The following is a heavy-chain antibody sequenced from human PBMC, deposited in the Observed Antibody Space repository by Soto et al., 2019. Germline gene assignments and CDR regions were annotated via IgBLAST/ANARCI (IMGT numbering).Heavy chain of an antibody. V-gene: IGHV3-64D*06. CDR1: GLTLSSFA. J-gene: IGHJ6*02. CDR3: VKTRIADRELMGYYYGMDV. Sequence: GFLGVSCSPAGLTLSSFAMHWVRHAPGKGLEYVLAISSSGGSAHYADSVNGRFTISRDNSKNTLYLQMSSLRAEDTALYYCVKTRIADRELMGYYYGMDVWGQGTTVTVSS. CDR2: ISSSGGSA. D-gene: IGHD3-10*01.